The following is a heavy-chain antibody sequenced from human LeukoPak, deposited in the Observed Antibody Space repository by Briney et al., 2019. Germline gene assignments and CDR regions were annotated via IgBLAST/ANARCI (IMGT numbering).Heavy chain of an antibody. CDR3: ARGRTRYYFDY. CDR2: ISSSSSYI. J-gene: IGHJ4*02. CDR1: GFTFSSYS. D-gene: IGHD1-14*01. Sequence: GGPLRLSCAASGFTFSSYSMNWVRQAPGKGLEWVSSISSSSSYIYYADSVKGRFTISRDNAKNSLYLQMNSLRAEDTAVYYCARGRTRYYFDYWGQGTLVTVSS. V-gene: IGHV3-21*01.